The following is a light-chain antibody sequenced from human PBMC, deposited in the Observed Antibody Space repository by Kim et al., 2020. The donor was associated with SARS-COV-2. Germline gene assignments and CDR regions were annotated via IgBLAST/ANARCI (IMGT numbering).Light chain of an antibody. CDR1: RSLGGL. Sequence: DIQMTQSPSTLSASVGERVTITCRASRSLGGLLACYQQKPGQAPKLLIYEASTLKSGVPSRFSGSGSETEFTLTTSSLQTDDFATYYCQQYRSYPWTFGQGTKVDIK. J-gene: IGKJ1*01. CDR2: EAS. CDR3: QQYRSYPWT. V-gene: IGKV1-5*03.